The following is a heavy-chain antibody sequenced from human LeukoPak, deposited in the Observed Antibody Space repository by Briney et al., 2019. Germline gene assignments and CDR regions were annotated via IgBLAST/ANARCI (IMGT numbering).Heavy chain of an antibody. D-gene: IGHD4-11*01. CDR3: ARDSWGATVTNAFDI. Sequence: ASVKVSCKASGYTFTSYAMNWVRQAPGQGLEWMGWINTNTGNPTYAQGFTGRFVFSLDTSVSTAYLQMSSLRAEDTAVYYCARDSWGATVTNAFDIWGQGTMVTVSS. V-gene: IGHV7-4-1*02. J-gene: IGHJ3*02. CDR2: INTNTGNP. CDR1: GYTFTSYA.